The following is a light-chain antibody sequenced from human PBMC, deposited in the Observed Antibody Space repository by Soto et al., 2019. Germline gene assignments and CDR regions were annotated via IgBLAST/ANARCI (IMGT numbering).Light chain of an antibody. J-gene: IGKJ1*01. Sequence: DLQMTQSPASLSASVGERVTITCRASQSISSYLNWYQQKPGTAPKFLIYLSSTLQSGVPSRFSGSGSGTDFTLTINNLQPEDFATYYCQQSYSTPQTFGQGTKVEIK. CDR3: QQSYSTPQT. CDR1: QSISSY. V-gene: IGKV1-39*01. CDR2: LSS.